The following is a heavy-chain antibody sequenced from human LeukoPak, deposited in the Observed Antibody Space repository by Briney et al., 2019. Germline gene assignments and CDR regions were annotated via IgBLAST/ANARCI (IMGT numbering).Heavy chain of an antibody. D-gene: IGHD3-9*01. CDR1: GYSFTSYW. CDR2: IYPGDSDT. CDR3: ARRNYDILTGYYNDYFDY. V-gene: IGHV5-51*01. Sequence: PGESLKISCKGSGYSFTSYWIGWVRQMPGKGLEWMGIIYPGDSDTRYSPSFQGQVTISADKSISTAYLQWSSLKASDTAMYYCARRNYDILTGYYNDYFDYWGQGTLVTVSS. J-gene: IGHJ4*02.